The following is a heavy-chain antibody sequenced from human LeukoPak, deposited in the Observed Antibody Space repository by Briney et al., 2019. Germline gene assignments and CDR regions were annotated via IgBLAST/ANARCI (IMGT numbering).Heavy chain of an antibody. D-gene: IGHD2-15*01. CDR1: GFTFDDYG. J-gene: IGHJ4*02. CDR3: ARGYCSGGSCFLFDY. CDR2: INWNGGST. V-gene: IGHV3-20*04. Sequence: PGGSLRLSCAASGFTFDDYGMTWVRQAPGKGLEWVSGINWNGGSTGYADSVKGRFSILRDTAKNSLYLQMNSLRAEDTASYYCARGYCSGGSCFLFDYWGQGTLVTVSS.